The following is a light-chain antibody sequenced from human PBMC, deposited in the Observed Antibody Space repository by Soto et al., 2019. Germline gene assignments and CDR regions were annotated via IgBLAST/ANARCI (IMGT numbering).Light chain of an antibody. CDR1: QTISHRY. CDR3: QLYSGSPWT. Sequence: IVLTQSPGTLSLSPGERVTLSCRASQTISHRYLAWFQHKVGQAPRLLIYGVSIRAAGIPDRFSGSGSGTDFTLTISRLEPEDFAVYYCQLYSGSPWTFGQGTQVEIK. CDR2: GVS. J-gene: IGKJ1*01. V-gene: IGKV3-20*01.